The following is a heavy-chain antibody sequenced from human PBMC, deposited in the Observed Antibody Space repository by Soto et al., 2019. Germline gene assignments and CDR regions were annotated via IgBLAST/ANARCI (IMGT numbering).Heavy chain of an antibody. CDR3: ARGSMATVTPNFDY. Sequence: PGGSLRLSCAASGFTFSSYWMTWVRQGPGKGLEWVANIKQDGSEKYYVDSVKGRFTISRDNAKNSLYLQMNSLRAEDTAVYYCARGSMATVTPNFDYWGQGSLVTVSS. J-gene: IGHJ4*02. CDR1: GFTFSSYW. CDR2: IKQDGSEK. D-gene: IGHD4-17*01. V-gene: IGHV3-7*01.